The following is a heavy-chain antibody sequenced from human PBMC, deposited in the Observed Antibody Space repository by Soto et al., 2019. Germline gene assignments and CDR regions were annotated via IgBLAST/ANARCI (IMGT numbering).Heavy chain of an antibody. D-gene: IGHD6-6*01. Sequence: ESGGGLVQPGRSLRLSCAASGFTFDDYAMHWVRQAPGRGLEWVSGIGWNSGTIDYADSVKGRFTISRDNAKNSLYLQMNSLRTEDTALYYCARIVYSSSSGFDYWGQGTLVTVSS. J-gene: IGHJ4*02. CDR1: GFTFDDYA. CDR3: ARIVYSSSSGFDY. CDR2: IGWNSGTI. V-gene: IGHV3-9*01.